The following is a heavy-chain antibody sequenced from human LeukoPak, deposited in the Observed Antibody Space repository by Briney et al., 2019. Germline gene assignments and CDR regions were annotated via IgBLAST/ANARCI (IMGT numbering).Heavy chain of an antibody. Sequence: SETLSLTCTVSGGSISSSSYYWGWIRQPPGKGLEWIGSIYYSGSTYYNPSLKSRVTISVDTSKNQFSLKLSSVTAADTAVYYCARAQWLRTYYFDYWGQGTLVTVSS. CDR3: ARAQWLRTYYFDY. CDR2: IYYSGST. J-gene: IGHJ4*02. CDR1: GGSISSSSYY. V-gene: IGHV4-39*07. D-gene: IGHD5-12*01.